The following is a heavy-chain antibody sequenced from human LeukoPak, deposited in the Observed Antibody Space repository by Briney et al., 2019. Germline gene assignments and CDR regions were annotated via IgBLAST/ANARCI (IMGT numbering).Heavy chain of an antibody. CDR2: IYQSGST. D-gene: IGHD4-11*01. J-gene: IGHJ4*02. CDR3: ARAEINDYSSY. Sequence: PSETLSLTCTVSGYSIRNGYNWGWIRLSPGKGLEWLGSIYQSGSTYDNPSLKSRVSLSIDTSKNQFSLKLTSVTAADTAVYYCARAEINDYSSYWGQGIPVIVSS. CDR1: GYSIRNGYN. V-gene: IGHV4-38-2*02.